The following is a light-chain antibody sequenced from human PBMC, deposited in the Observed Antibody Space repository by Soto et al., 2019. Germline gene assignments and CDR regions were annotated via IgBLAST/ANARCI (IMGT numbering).Light chain of an antibody. CDR1: SSDVGGYNY. CDR3: SSYTSIGTLV. Sequence: QSVLTQPASVSGSPGQSITISCTGTSSDVGGYNYVSWYQQHPGKAPKLMIYEVSKWPSGVSNRFSGSKSGNTGSLTISGLPAEDEADYYCSSYTSIGTLVFGGGTKLTVL. CDR2: EVS. V-gene: IGLV2-14*01. J-gene: IGLJ2*01.